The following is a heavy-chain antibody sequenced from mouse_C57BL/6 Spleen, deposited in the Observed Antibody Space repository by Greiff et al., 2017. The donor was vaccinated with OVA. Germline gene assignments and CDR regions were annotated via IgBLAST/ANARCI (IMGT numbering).Heavy chain of an antibody. CDR3: ARLGYHDY. CDR2: IDSSDSET. Sequence: QVQLQQPGAELVRPGSSVKLSCTASGYTFTSYWMHWVKQRPIQGLEWIGNIDSSDSETYYNQKFKDKATLTVDKSSSTAYMQLSSLTSDDSAFYCCARLGYHDYWGQGTTLTVSS. V-gene: IGHV1-52*01. CDR1: GYTFTSYW. J-gene: IGHJ2*01. D-gene: IGHD3-3*01.